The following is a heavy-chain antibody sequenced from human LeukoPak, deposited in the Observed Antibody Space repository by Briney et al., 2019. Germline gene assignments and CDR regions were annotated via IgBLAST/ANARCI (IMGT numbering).Heavy chain of an antibody. CDR2: IWYDGSNK. CDR3: ARRGGGSCIDY. D-gene: IGHD2-15*01. CDR1: GFTFSSYG. V-gene: IGHV3-33*01. Sequence: GRSLRLSCAASGFTFSSYGMHWVRQAPGKGLEWVAVIWYDGSNKYYADSVKGRFTISRDNSKNTLYLQMNCLRAEDTAVYYCARRGGGSCIDYWGQGTLVTVSS. J-gene: IGHJ4*02.